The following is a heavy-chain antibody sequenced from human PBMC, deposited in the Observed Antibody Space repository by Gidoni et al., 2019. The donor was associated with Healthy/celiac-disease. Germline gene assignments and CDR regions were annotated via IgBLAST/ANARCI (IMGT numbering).Heavy chain of an antibody. CDR2: INHSGST. CDR1: GGSFSGYY. V-gene: IGHV4-34*01. CDR3: ASKGRGYSPGLLDY. J-gene: IGHJ4*02. D-gene: IGHD5-18*01. Sequence: QVQLQQWGAGLLKPSETLSLTCAVYGGSFSGYYWSWIRQPPGKGLEWIGEINHSGSTNYNPSLKSRVTISVDTSKNQFSLKLSSVTAADTAVYYCASKGRGYSPGLLDYWGQGTLVTVSS.